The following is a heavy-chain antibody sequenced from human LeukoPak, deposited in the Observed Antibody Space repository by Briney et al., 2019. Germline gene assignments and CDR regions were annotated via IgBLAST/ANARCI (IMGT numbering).Heavy chain of an antibody. CDR2: IDYSGST. D-gene: IGHD4-17*01. CDR1: GGSISSGGYY. CDR3: ARSGHDYGDTELQY. V-gene: IGHV4-31*03. J-gene: IGHJ4*02. Sequence: SETLSLTCTVSGGSISSGGYYWSWIRQHPGKGLEWIGYIDYSGSTYYNPSLKSRVTISVDTSKNQFSLKLSSVTAADTAAYYCARSGHDYGDTELQYWGQGTLVTVSS.